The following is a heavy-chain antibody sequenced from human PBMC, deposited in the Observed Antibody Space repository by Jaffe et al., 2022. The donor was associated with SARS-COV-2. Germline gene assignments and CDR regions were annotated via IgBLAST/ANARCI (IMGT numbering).Heavy chain of an antibody. CDR1: GFTVSSNY. V-gene: IGHV3-53*01. D-gene: IGHD4-17*01. CDR2: IYSGGST. CDR3: ARTTVAYYYYYYGMDV. Sequence: EVQLVESGGGLIQPGGSLRLSCAASGFTVSSNYMSWVRQAPGKGLEWVSVIYSGGSTYYADSVKGRFTISRDNSKNTLYLQMNSLRAEDTAVYYCARTTVAYYYYYYGMDVWGQGTTVTVSS. J-gene: IGHJ6*02.